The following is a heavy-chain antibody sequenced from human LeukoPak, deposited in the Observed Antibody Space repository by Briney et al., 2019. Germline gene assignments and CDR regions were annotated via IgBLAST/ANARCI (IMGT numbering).Heavy chain of an antibody. CDR3: ARIASGSFSDY. V-gene: IGHV3-23*01. Sequence: GGSLRLSCTASGFTFSTYAMNWVRQAPGKGLEWVSAICGNGGCAYYGDSVRGRFTVSRDNSKDTLYLQMSALRAEDTALYYCARIASGSFSDYRGQGSLVTVSS. J-gene: IGHJ4*02. CDR1: GFTFSTYA. CDR2: ICGNGGCA. D-gene: IGHD3-10*01.